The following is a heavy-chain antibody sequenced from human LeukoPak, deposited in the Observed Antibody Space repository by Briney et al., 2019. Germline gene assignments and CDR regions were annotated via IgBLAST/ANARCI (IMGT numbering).Heavy chain of an antibody. Sequence: SETLSLTCTVSGGSISSSSYYWGWIRQPPGKGLEWIGSIYYSGSTYYNPSLKSRVTISVDTSKNQFSLKLSSVTAADTAVYYCARDSPRWLQPYWGQGTLVTVSS. CDR3: ARDSPRWLQPY. J-gene: IGHJ4*02. CDR2: IYYSGST. V-gene: IGHV4-39*07. CDR1: GGSISSSSYY. D-gene: IGHD5-24*01.